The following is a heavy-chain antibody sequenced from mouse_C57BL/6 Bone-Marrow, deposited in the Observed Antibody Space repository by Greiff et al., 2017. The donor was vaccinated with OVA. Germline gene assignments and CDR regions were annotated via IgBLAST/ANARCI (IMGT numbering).Heavy chain of an antibody. Sequence: VQLQQSGPVLVKPGASVKMSCKASGYTFTDYYMNWVKQSHGKSLEWIGVINPYNGGTSYNQKFKGKATLTVDKSSSTAYMELSSLTSEDSAVYYCARRSLAWFAYWGQGTLVTVSA. D-gene: IGHD6-1*01. CDR3: ARRSLAWFAY. V-gene: IGHV1-19*01. CDR1: GYTFTDYY. J-gene: IGHJ3*01. CDR2: INPYNGGT.